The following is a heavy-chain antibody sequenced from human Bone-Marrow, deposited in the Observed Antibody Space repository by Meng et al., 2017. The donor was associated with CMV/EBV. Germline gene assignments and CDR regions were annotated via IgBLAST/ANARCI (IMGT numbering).Heavy chain of an antibody. CDR2: VHAKTGVT. CDR3: AREGYSSSSKLDY. J-gene: IGHJ4*02. V-gene: IGHV1-2*02. D-gene: IGHD6-6*01. Sequence: ASVKVSCKASGYTFSDYYMHWVRQAPGLGLEWMGCVHAKTGVTKYAQEFQGRVTMTRDTSISTVYMELSRLRPDDTAVFYGAREGYSSSSKLDYWGQGTLVTVSS. CDR1: GYTFSDYY.